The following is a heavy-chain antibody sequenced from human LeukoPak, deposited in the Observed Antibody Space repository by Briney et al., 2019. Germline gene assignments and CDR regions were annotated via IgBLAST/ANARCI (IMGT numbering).Heavy chain of an antibody. Sequence: PGGSLRLSCAASGFTFSSYAMNWVRQAPGKGLEWVSAISGSGGSTYYADSVKGRFTISRDNSKNTLYLQMNSLRAEDTAVYYCAKAPFIAAAAYYFDYWGQGTLVTVSS. CDR1: GFTFSSYA. V-gene: IGHV3-23*01. J-gene: IGHJ4*02. CDR3: AKAPFIAAAAYYFDY. CDR2: ISGSGGST. D-gene: IGHD6-13*01.